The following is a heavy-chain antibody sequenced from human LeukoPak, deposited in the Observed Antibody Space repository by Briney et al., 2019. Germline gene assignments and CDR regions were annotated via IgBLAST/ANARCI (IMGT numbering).Heavy chain of an antibody. CDR3: ARSDSSGYYYYFDY. J-gene: IGHJ4*02. V-gene: IGHV1-69*05. CDR1: GGTFSSYA. CDR2: IIPIFGTA. Sequence: SVKVSCKASGGTFSSYAISWVRQAPGQGLEWMGRIIPIFGTANYAQKFQGRVTITTDASTRTAYMELSSLRSEDTAVYYCARSDSSGYYYYFDYWGQGTLVTVSS. D-gene: IGHD3-22*01.